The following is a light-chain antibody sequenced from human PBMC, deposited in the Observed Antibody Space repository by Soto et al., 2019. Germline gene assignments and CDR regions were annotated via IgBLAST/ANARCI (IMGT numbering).Light chain of an antibody. CDR2: HAS. J-gene: IGKJ4*01. CDR3: QHYNSWPLT. V-gene: IGKV3-15*01. Sequence: ETVMTQSPASLSVSPGERATLSCRASHSVSNNLAWYQQKPGQAPRLLIYHASTRAPGIPARFSGSGSGTELTLTIGSVQSEDSAVYYCQHYNSWPLTFGGGTKVEIK. CDR1: HSVSNN.